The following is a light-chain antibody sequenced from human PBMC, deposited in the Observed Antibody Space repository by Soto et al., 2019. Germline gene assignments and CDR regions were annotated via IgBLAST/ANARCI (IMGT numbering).Light chain of an antibody. Sequence: DILMTQSPASLAASVGDRGTITCNSSQSVLYTSDNRNYLAWYQQHPGQPPKLLIYWASTRDPGVPDRFSGSGSGTDFNLTISSLQAEDVAVYYCQQYYGNLITFGQGTRLEIK. V-gene: IGKV4-1*01. J-gene: IGKJ5*01. CDR2: WAS. CDR1: QSVLYTSDNRNY. CDR3: QQYYGNLIT.